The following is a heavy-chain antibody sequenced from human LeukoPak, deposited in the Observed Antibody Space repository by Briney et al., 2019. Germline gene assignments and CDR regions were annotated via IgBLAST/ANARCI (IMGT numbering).Heavy chain of an antibody. V-gene: IGHV3-13*03. CDR3: ARGIVGATRSAFDI. Sequence: PGGSLRLSCAACGFTFSSYDMHWVRQATGKGLEWVSAIGTAGDTYYPGSVKGQFTISRENAKNSLYLQMNSLRAEDTAVYYCARGIVGATRSAFDIWGQGTMVTVSS. CDR1: GFTFSSYD. D-gene: IGHD1-26*01. J-gene: IGHJ3*02. CDR2: IGTAGDT.